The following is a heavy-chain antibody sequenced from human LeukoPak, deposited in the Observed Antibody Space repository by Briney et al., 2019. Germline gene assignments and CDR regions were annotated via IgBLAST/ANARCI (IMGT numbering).Heavy chain of an antibody. CDR1: GYTFSNYY. Sequence: ASVKVSCKASGYTFSNYYIHWVRQAPGQGLEWMGIINPSSGSTRYAQKFQGRVTMTRDTSTSTAYMEVSSLRSEDTAVYYCARDTPGQYYDFWSGYYSGDVGLDYWGQGTLVTVSS. CDR2: INPSSGST. J-gene: IGHJ4*02. V-gene: IGHV1-46*01. D-gene: IGHD3-3*01. CDR3: ARDTPGQYYDFWSGYYSGDVGLDY.